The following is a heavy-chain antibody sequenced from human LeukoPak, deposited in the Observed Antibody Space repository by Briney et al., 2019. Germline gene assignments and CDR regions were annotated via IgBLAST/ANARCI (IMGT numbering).Heavy chain of an antibody. D-gene: IGHD2-2*01. J-gene: IGHJ5*02. V-gene: IGHV4-39*01. Sequence: KPSETLSLTCTVSGGSISSSSYYWGWIRQPPGKGLEWIGSIYYSGSTYYNPSLKSRVTISVDTSKNQFSLKLSSVTAADTAVYYCARHLTIVVVPAGFDPWGQGTLVTVSS. CDR3: ARHLTIVVVPAGFDP. CDR2: IYYSGST. CDR1: GGSISSSSYY.